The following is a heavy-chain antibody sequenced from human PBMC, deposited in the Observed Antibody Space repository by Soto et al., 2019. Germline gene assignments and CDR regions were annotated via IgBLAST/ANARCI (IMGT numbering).Heavy chain of an antibody. Sequence: PSETLSLTCTVSGGSITSSIYHWAWIRQPPTKGLEWIGNIYYRGSTYYNPSLNSRVTISVDTSKNQFSLKLSSVTAADTAVYYCASRYGGNFDYWGQGNLVTVSS. CDR3: ASRYGGNFDY. CDR1: GGSITSSIYH. J-gene: IGHJ4*02. CDR2: IYYRGST. V-gene: IGHV4-39*07. D-gene: IGHD1-26*01.